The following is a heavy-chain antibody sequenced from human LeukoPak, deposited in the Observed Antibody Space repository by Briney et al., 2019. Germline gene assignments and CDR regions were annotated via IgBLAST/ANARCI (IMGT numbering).Heavy chain of an antibody. CDR1: GGSVSSFH. D-gene: IGHD6-6*01. J-gene: IGHJ6*03. V-gene: IGHV4-59*02. CDR3: ARSYRGSSWVYYYYYMDV. CDR2: IYSSGST. Sequence: SETLSLTCTVSGGSVSSFHWSWIRQSPGRGLEWIGYIYSSGSTNYNPSLKSRVTISVDTSKNQFSLKLSSVTAADTAVYYCARSYRGSSWVYYYYYMDVWGKGTTVTVSS.